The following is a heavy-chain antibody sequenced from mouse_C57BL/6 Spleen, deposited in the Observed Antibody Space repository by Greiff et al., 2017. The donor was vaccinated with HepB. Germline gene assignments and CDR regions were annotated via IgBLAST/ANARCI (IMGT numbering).Heavy chain of an antibody. D-gene: IGHD1-1*01. V-gene: IGHV3-6*01. J-gene: IGHJ4*01. CDR2: ISYDGSN. Sequence: EVQLQESGPGLVKPSQSLSLTCSVTGYSITSGYYWNWIRQFPGNKLEWMGYISYDGSNNYNQSLKNRISITRDTSKNQFFLKLNSVTTEDTATYYCAREGTTVVAPGAIDYWGQRTSVTVSS. CDR1: GYSITSGYY. CDR3: AREGTTVVAPGAIDY.